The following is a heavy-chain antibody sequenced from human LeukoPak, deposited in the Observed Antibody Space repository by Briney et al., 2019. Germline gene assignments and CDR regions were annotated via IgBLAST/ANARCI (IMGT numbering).Heavy chain of an antibody. D-gene: IGHD6-25*01. Sequence: GGSLRLSCAASGLTFSSYSINWVRQAPGKGLEWVSSISSGSSYIYFADSMKGRFTISRDNTQNLVYQQMNSLKAEDTAVYFCARAAAAADIPYYLDFWGQGTLVTVSS. CDR1: GLTFSSYS. CDR2: ISSGSSYI. J-gene: IGHJ4*02. V-gene: IGHV3-21*06. CDR3: ARAAAAADIPYYLDF.